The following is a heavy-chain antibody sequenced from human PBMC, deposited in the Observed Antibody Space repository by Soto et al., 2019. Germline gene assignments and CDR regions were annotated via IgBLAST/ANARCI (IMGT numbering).Heavy chain of an antibody. D-gene: IGHD6-19*01. Sequence: PCGSLRLSCAASAFTFSSYSMNWVRQTPGKGLEWVSYISSSSSTIYYADSVKGLFTISRDNAKNSLYLHMNSLSDPDTAVYYCARAWDRAVDGRGCWGQGTMVAVSS. CDR3: ARAWDRAVDGRGC. J-gene: IGHJ4*02. CDR2: ISSSSSTI. V-gene: IGHV3-48*02. CDR1: AFTFSSYS.